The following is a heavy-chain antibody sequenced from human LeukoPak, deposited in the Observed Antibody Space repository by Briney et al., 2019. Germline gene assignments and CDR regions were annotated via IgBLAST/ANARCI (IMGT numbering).Heavy chain of an antibody. Sequence: ASVKVSCKASGYTFTGYYMHWVRQAPGQGLEWMGWINPNSGGTNYAQKFQGRVTMTRDTSISTAYMELSRLRSDDTAVYYCARDFRPWMVVAAIGWYGMDVWGQGTTVTVSS. D-gene: IGHD2-15*01. J-gene: IGHJ6*02. CDR3: ARDFRPWMVVAAIGWYGMDV. V-gene: IGHV1-2*02. CDR1: GYTFTGYY. CDR2: INPNSGGT.